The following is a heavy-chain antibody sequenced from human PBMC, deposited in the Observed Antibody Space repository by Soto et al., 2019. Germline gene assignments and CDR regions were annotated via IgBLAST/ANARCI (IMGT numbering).Heavy chain of an antibody. CDR1: GYSISSGYY. V-gene: IGHV4-38-2*02. CDR3: AREGYYDSSGYSSHDAFDI. D-gene: IGHD3-22*01. Sequence: PSETLSLTCAVSGYSISSGYYWGWIRQPPGKGLEWIGSIYHSGSTYYNPSLKSRVTISVDTSKNQFSLKLSSVTAADTAVYYCAREGYYDSSGYSSHDAFDIWGQGTMVTVS. CDR2: IYHSGST. J-gene: IGHJ3*02.